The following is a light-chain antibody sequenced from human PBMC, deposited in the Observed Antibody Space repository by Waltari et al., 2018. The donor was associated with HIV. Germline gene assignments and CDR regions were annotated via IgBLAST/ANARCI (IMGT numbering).Light chain of an antibody. V-gene: IGLV4-69*01. CDR3: QTWGSGIWV. CDR1: SDFSDYA. J-gene: IGLJ3*02. Sequence: QRVLTQSPSASASLGASVTLTCTLSSDFSDYAIAWHQQHPEKGPRYVMKVYNDGSHYTGDGTPDRFSGSSSGAERYLIISSLQSEDEADYYCQTWGSGIWVFGGGTKLTVL. CDR2: VYNDGSH.